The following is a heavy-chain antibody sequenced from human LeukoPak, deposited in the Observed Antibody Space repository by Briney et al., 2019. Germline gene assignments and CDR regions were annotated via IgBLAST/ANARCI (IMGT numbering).Heavy chain of an antibody. CDR2: ISPSSGST. J-gene: IGHJ5*02. CDR3: ARVLGIRPIRWFDP. CDR1: GYTFTSYY. Sequence: ASVKVSCKASGYTFTSYYIHWVRQAPGQGLEWMGIISPSSGSTSYAQKFQGRVTMTRDTSTSTVYMELSSLRSDDTAVYYCARVLGIRPIRWFDPWGQGTLVTVSS. V-gene: IGHV1-46*01. D-gene: IGHD3-16*01.